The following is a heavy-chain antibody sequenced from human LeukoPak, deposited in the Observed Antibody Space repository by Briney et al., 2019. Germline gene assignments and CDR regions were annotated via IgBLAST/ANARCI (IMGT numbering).Heavy chain of an antibody. V-gene: IGHV1-18*01. J-gene: IGHJ3*02. D-gene: IGHD3-3*01. CDR2: ISAYNGNT. CDR3: ATQKTASYYDFWSGYDAFDI. Sequence: ASVKVSCKASGYTFTSYGISWVRQAPGQGLGWMGWISAYNGNTNYAQKLQGRVTMTTDTSTSTAYMELRSLRSDDTAVYYCATQKTASYYDFWSGYDAFDIWGQGTMVTVSS. CDR1: GYTFTSYG.